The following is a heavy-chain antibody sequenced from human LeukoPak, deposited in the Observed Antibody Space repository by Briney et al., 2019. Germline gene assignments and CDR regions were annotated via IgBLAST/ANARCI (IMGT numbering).Heavy chain of an antibody. V-gene: IGHV3-33*06. J-gene: IGHJ4*02. CDR3: GKDFSYYDSSGSGPDY. CDR2: IWYDGSNK. Sequence: PGRSLRLSCAASGFPFSTYGMHWVRQAPGRGLEWVAFIWYDGSNKYYADSVKGRFTISRDNSKNTLYLQMYSLRVEDTAVYYCGKDFSYYDSSGSGPDYWGQGTLVTVSS. D-gene: IGHD3-22*01. CDR1: GFPFSTYG.